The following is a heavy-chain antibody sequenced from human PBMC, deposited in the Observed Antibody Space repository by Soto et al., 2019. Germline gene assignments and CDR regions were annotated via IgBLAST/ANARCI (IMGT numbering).Heavy chain of an antibody. J-gene: IGHJ6*02. CDR1: GGSISSGDYY. D-gene: IGHD2-21*02. Sequence: QVQLQESGPGLVKPSQTLSLTCTVSGGSISSGDYYWSWIRQPPGKGLEWIGYIYYSGSTYYNPSLKSRVTVSVDTSKNQFSLKLSSVTAADTAVYYCARDYPTGGDKANYYYGMDVWGQGTTVTVSS. V-gene: IGHV4-30-4*01. CDR2: IYYSGST. CDR3: ARDYPTGGDKANYYYGMDV.